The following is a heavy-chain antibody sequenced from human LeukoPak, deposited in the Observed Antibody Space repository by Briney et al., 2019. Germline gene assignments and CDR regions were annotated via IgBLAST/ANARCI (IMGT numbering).Heavy chain of an antibody. CDR2: FDPEDGET. CDR1: RYTLTELS. CDR3: ATLVGAALAPDYYGMDV. Sequence: ASVKVSCKVSRYTLTELSMHWVRQAPGKGLEWMGGFDPEDGETIYAQKFQGRVTMTEDTSTDTAYMELSSLRSEDTAVYYCATLVGAALAPDYYGMDVWGQGTTVTVSS. V-gene: IGHV1-24*01. J-gene: IGHJ6*02. D-gene: IGHD1-26*01.